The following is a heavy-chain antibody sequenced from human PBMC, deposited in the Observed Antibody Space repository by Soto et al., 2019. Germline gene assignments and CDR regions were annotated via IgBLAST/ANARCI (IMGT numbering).Heavy chain of an antibody. CDR1: GFTFSSYW. V-gene: IGHV3-7*01. D-gene: IGHD3-3*01. J-gene: IGHJ3*02. Sequence: PGGSLRLSCAASGFTFSSYWMSWVRQAPGKGLEWVANIKQDGSEKYYVDSVKGRFTISRDNAKNSLYLQMNSLRAEDTAVYYCATTDEFRITIFGVVIISGAFDIWGQGTMVTVSS. CDR3: ATTDEFRITIFGVVIISGAFDI. CDR2: IKQDGSEK.